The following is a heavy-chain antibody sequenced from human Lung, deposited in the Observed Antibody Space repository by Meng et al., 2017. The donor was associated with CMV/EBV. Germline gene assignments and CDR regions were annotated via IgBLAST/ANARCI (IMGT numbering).Heavy chain of an antibody. CDR1: GFHFSSYA. J-gene: IGHJ3*02. CDR2: ISFDGSNT. Sequence: GESLKISCSTFGFHFSSYAMHWVRQAPGKGLEGVAVISFDGSNTYYADSVKGRFTISRDISKNTLYLQMNSLRAEDTAVYYCARDALYRTSAAFDIWGQGTMVTVSS. V-gene: IGHV3-30*04. D-gene: IGHD3-16*02. CDR3: ARDALYRTSAAFDI.